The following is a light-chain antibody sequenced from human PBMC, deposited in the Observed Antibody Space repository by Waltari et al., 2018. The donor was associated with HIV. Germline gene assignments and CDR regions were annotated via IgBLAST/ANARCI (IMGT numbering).Light chain of an antibody. CDR2: GAT. Sequence: DIQMTQSPSSLSASVGDRVTITCRASQSICTYLNWYQQKPGKAPNLLIYGATSLQSGVPSRFSGSGSGSGTDFTLTVRSLQPEDFATYYCNQSYTLPFTFGPGTTLDIK. J-gene: IGKJ3*01. V-gene: IGKV1-39*01. CDR1: QSICTY. CDR3: NQSYTLPFT.